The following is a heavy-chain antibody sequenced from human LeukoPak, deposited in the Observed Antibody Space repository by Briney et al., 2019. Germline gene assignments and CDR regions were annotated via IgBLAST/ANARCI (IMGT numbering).Heavy chain of an antibody. CDR2: ISYDGSNN. V-gene: IGHV3-30*04. J-gene: IGHJ4*02. Sequence: GGSLRLSCAASGFTFSNYAMHWVRQAPGKGLEWVAVISYDGSNNYYADSVKGRFTISRDNSKNTLYVQMDSLRAEDTAVYYCARDRYSGSYIYYFDYWGPGTLVTVSS. D-gene: IGHD1-26*01. CDR3: ARDRYSGSYIYYFDY. CDR1: GFTFSNYA.